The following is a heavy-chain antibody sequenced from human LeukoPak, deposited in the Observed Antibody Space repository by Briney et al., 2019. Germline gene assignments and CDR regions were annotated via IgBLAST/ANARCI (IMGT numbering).Heavy chain of an antibody. CDR1: GGSISSGSYY. D-gene: IGHD4-17*01. CDR3: ASSTVTTTHPPRYFDL. CDR2: IYTSGST. Sequence: SQTLSLTCTVSGGSISSGSYYWGWIRQPAGKGLEWIGRIYTSGSTNYNPSLKRRATISVDTSKNQFSLKLSSVTAADTAVYYCASSTVTTTHPPRYFDLWGRGTLVTVSS. V-gene: IGHV4-61*02. J-gene: IGHJ2*01.